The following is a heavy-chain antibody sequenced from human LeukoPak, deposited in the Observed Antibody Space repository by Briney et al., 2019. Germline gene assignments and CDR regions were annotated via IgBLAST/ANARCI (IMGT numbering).Heavy chain of an antibody. CDR3: AKDEGTIWNSKNDPFDI. J-gene: IGHJ3*02. V-gene: IGHV3-30*17. D-gene: IGHD1-7*01. CDR1: GFTFSDHV. CDR2: ISKDGSKT. Sequence: PGGSLRLSCAASGFTFSDHVMHWVRQAPCMGLEWVAVISKDGSKTFYAGSVEGRFTFSRDNSENTLYLQMNYLKPEDTAVYYCAKDEGTIWNSKNDPFDIWGQGTMVTVSS.